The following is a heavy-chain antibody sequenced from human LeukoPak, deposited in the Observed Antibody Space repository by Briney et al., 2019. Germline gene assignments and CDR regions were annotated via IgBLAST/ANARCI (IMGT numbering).Heavy chain of an antibody. J-gene: IGHJ4*02. CDR1: GYTFTSYG. Sequence: ASVKVSCKASGYTFTSYGISWVRQAPGQGPEWMGWISTYNGNTNYAQNFQDRVTMTTDTSTSTAYMELRSLSSDDTAVYYCARGSFFDYWGQGTLVTVSS. D-gene: IGHD6-6*01. CDR3: ARGSFFDY. V-gene: IGHV1-18*01. CDR2: ISTYNGNT.